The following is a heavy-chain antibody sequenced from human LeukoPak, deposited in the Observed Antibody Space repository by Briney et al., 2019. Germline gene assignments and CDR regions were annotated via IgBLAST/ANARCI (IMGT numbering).Heavy chain of an antibody. CDR3: ARGPSGIAAAGTWDY. J-gene: IGHJ4*02. CDR2: IIPIFGIA. D-gene: IGHD6-13*01. CDR1: GGTFSSYA. V-gene: IGHV1-69*04. Sequence: SVKVSCKASGGTFSSYAISWVRQAPGQGLEWMGRIIPIFGIANYAQKFQGRVTIAADKSTSTAYMELSSLRSEDTAVYYCARGPSGIAAAGTWDYWGQGTLVTVSS.